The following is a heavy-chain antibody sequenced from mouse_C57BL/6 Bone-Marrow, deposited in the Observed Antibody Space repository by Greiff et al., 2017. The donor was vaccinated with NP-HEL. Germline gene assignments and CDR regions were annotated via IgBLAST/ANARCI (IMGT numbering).Heavy chain of an antibody. Sequence: EVKLVESGGGLVKPGGSLKLSCAASGFTFSDYGMHWVRQAPEKGLEWVAYISSGSSTIYYADTVKGRFTISRDNAKNPLFLQMTRLRSEDTAMYYCARGGGYFDYWGQGTTLTVSS. CDR3: ARGGGYFDY. J-gene: IGHJ2*01. V-gene: IGHV5-17*01. CDR1: GFTFSDYG. CDR2: ISSGSSTI.